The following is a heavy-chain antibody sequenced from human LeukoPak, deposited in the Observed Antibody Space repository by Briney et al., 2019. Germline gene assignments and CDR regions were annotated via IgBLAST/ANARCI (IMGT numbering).Heavy chain of an antibody. CDR1: GGSISSGGYY. Sequence: SETLSLTCSVSGGSISSGGYYWSWLRRHPGKGLEWVGDIYYSGSTYYNASLKSRVNISVDTSKKQFSLKLSSVTAADTAVYYCARGSYHFFDYWGQGTLVTVSS. CDR3: ARGSYHFFDY. CDR2: IYYSGST. J-gene: IGHJ4*02. V-gene: IGHV4-31*03. D-gene: IGHD1-26*01.